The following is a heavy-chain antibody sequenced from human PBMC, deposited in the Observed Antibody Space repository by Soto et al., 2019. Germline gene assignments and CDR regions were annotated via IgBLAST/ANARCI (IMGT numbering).Heavy chain of an antibody. CDR1: GGSFSGYY. CDR2: INHSGST. CDR3: ARRVVAATGNFDY. D-gene: IGHD2-15*01. J-gene: IGHJ4*02. V-gene: IGHV4-34*01. Sequence: PSETLSLTCAVYGGSFSGYYWSWIRQPPGKGLEWIGEINHSGSTNYNPSLKSRVTISVDTSKNQFSLKLSSVTAADTAVYYCARRVVAATGNFDYWGQGTLVTSPQ.